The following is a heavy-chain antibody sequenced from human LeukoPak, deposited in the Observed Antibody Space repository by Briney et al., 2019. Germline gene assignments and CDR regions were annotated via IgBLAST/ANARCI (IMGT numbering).Heavy chain of an antibody. CDR2: INWTGDNT. Sequence: GGSLRLSCAASGFTFSSYGISWVRQAPGKGLEWVSGINWTGDNTAYADSVKGRFTISRDNAKNSLYLQMDSLRADDTALYYCATLTGPRTFDYWGQGTLVTVSS. CDR1: GFTFSSYG. CDR3: ATLTGPRTFDY. J-gene: IGHJ4*02. V-gene: IGHV3-20*04. D-gene: IGHD1-20*01.